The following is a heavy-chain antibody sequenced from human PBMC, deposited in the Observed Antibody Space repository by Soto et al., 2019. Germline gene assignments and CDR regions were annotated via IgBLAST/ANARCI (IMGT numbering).Heavy chain of an antibody. CDR2: IYNSGSA. CDR1: GGSVSSYY. J-gene: IGHJ6*02. V-gene: IGHV4-59*02. CDR3: AGMSFRGFGELIGNFYSYGMDV. D-gene: IGHD3-3*01. Sequence: SETLSLTCNFSGGSVSSYYWTWIRQPPGKGLEWIGYIYNSGSANYNPSVKSRVTMSLDTSKNLLSLNLSSVTAADTAIYYCAGMSFRGFGELIGNFYSYGMDVWGQGTTVTVSS.